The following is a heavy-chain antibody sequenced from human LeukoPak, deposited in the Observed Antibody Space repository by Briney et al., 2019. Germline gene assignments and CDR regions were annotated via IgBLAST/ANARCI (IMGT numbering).Heavy chain of an antibody. CDR3: ARDWDTAMAGNWFDP. Sequence: ASVKVSCKASGGTFSSYAISWVRQAPGQGLEWMGGIIPIFGTANYAQKFQGRVTITADESTSTAYMELSSLRSEDTAVYYCARDWDTAMAGNWFDPWGQGTLVTVSS. J-gene: IGHJ5*02. CDR2: IIPIFGTA. D-gene: IGHD5-18*01. V-gene: IGHV1-69*13. CDR1: GGTFSSYA.